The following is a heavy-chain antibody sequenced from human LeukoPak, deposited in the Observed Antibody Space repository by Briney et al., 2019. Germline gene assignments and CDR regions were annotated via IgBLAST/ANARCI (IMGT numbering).Heavy chain of an antibody. D-gene: IGHD5-24*01. CDR3: ARPAREGYITRDYFDY. Sequence: GASVKVSCKASGYTFTDYALHWVRQAPGQRLEWMGWINTGSSNTRYSQKFQYRITISRDTSASTVYMELSSLTSEDTAVYYCARPAREGYITRDYFDYWGQGTLVTVSS. CDR1: GYTFTDYA. J-gene: IGHJ4*02. CDR2: INTGSSNT. V-gene: IGHV1-3*04.